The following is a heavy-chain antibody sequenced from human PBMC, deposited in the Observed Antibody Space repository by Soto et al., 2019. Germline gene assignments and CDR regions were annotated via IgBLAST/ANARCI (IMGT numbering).Heavy chain of an antibody. CDR1: GFTFSNSA. Sequence: GGSLRLSCAASGFTFSNSAMSWVRQAPGKGLEWVSSVSDSGANTYYADSVKGRFTISRDNSMNTLYLQMNSLRAEDTAVYYCAKITDSTSTNWGQGTPVTVSS. CDR3: AKITDSTSTN. V-gene: IGHV3-23*01. J-gene: IGHJ4*02. CDR2: VSDSGANT. D-gene: IGHD3-22*01.